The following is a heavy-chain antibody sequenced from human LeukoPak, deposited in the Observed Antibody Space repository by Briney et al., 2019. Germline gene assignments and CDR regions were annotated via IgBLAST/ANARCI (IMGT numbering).Heavy chain of an antibody. CDR2: ISSSSSYI. CDR1: GFTFSSYS. CDR3: ARDYYGSGSSDY. V-gene: IGHV3-21*01. J-gene: IGHJ4*02. Sequence: PGGSLRLSCAASGFTFSSYSMNWVRQAPGKGLEWVSSISSSSSYIYYADSVKGRFTISRDNAKNSPYLQMNSLRAEDTAVYYCARDYYGSGSSDYWGQGTLVTVSS. D-gene: IGHD3-10*01.